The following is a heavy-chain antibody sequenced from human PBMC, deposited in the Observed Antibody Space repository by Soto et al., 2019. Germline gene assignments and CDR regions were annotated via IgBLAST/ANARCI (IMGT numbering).Heavy chain of an antibody. J-gene: IGHJ4*02. D-gene: IGHD2-21*02. CDR2: INAGNGNT. V-gene: IGHV1-3*01. CDR1: GYTFTSYA. CDR3: ARSIVVVTALDY. Sequence: ASVKVSCKASGYTFTSYAMHWVRQAPGQRLEWMGWINAGNGNTKYSQKFQGRVTITRDTSASPAYMELSSLRSEDTAVYYCARSIVVVTALDYWGQGTLVTVSS.